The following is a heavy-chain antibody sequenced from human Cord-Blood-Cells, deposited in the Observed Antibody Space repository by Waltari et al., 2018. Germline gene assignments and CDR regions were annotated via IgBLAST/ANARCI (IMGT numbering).Heavy chain of an antibody. Sequence: QVQLQRCGAGLLKPSQTLSLTCAVYGGSFSGYYGSWIRQPPGKGLEWIGEINHSGSTNYNPSLKSRVTISVDTSKNQFSLKLSSVTAADTAVYYCARGGGGTSRRIFDYWGQGTLVTVSS. CDR3: ARGGGGTSRRIFDY. CDR2: INHSGST. D-gene: IGHD2-15*01. J-gene: IGHJ4*02. V-gene: IGHV4-34*01. CDR1: GGSFSGYY.